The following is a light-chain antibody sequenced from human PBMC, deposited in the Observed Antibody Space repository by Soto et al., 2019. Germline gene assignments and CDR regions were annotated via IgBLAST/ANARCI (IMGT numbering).Light chain of an antibody. CDR1: QSVSNNY. CDR2: GAS. V-gene: IGKV3-20*01. CDR3: QQYGSSPIT. Sequence: EIVLTQSPGTLSPSPGERATLSCRASQSVSNNYLAWYQQKPGQAPRLLIYGASSRATAIPDRFSGSGSGTDFTLTISRLEPEDFAVYYCQQYGSSPITFGQGTRLEIK. J-gene: IGKJ5*01.